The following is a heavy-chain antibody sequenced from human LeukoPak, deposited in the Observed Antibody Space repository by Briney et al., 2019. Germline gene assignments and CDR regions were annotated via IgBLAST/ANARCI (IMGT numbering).Heavy chain of an antibody. Sequence: SETLSLTCTVSGGSISSYYWSWIRQPAGKGLEWIGRIYTSGSTNYNPSLKSRVTMSVDTSKSQFSLKLSSVTAADTAVYYCARRSMVRGPNWFDPWGQGTLVTVSS. CDR1: GGSISSYY. V-gene: IGHV4-4*07. J-gene: IGHJ5*02. D-gene: IGHD3-10*01. CDR3: ARRSMVRGPNWFDP. CDR2: IYTSGST.